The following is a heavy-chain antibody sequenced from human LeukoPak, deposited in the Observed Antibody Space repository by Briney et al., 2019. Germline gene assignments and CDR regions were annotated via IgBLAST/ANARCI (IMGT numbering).Heavy chain of an antibody. CDR2: IYYSGST. CDR1: GXSIXXXSYY. V-gene: IGHV4-39*07. CDR3: ARGHWSGNRIGWFDP. J-gene: IGHJ5*02. Sequence: GXSIXXXSYYWGWIRQPPGTGLEWIGSIYYSGSTYYNPSLKSRVTISVDTSKNQFSLKLSSVTAADTAVYYCARGHWSGNRIGWFDPWGQGTLVTVSS. D-gene: IGHD1-1*01.